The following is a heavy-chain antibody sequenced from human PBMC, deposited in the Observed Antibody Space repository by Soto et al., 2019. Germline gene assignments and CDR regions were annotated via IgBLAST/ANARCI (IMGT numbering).Heavy chain of an antibody. J-gene: IGHJ3*02. CDR3: ARALGYAFDI. D-gene: IGHD7-27*01. Sequence: GVSLRLSCAASGFTFSSYAMHWVRQAPGKGLEYVSAISSNGGSTYYANSVKGRFTISRDNSKNTLYLQMGSLRAEDMAVYYCARALGYAFDIWGQGTMVTVSS. V-gene: IGHV3-64*01. CDR1: GFTFSSYA. CDR2: ISSNGGST.